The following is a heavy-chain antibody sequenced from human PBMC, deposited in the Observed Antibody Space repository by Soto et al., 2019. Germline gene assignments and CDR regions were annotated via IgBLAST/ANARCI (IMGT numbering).Heavy chain of an antibody. V-gene: IGHV3-73*02. CDR2: NRRKANNYAT. CDR1: GFIFSDSA. J-gene: IGHJ4*02. Sequence: VQLVESGGGLVQPGGSLKLSCAASGFIFSDSALHWVRQASGKGLEWVGRNRRKANNYATTYAASVEGRFAISRDESKNTAYLQMNSPKTEDTAIYYWTRGINLWSGYTRYSLDYWGQGTLVTVSS. CDR3: TRGINLWSGYTRYSLDY. D-gene: IGHD3-3*01.